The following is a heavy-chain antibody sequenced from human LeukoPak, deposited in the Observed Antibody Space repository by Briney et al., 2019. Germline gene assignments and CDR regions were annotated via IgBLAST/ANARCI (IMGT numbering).Heavy chain of an antibody. CDR2: ISSSSSYI. Sequence: GGSLRLSCAASGFTFSSYSMNWVRQAPGKGLEWVSSISSSSSYIYYADSVKGRFTISRDNAKNSLYLQMNSLRAEDTAVYYCARDWESGYPNNRARRGGDYWGQGTLVTVSS. CDR3: ARDWESGYPNNRARRGGDY. V-gene: IGHV3-21*01. CDR1: GFTFSSYS. D-gene: IGHD3-22*01. J-gene: IGHJ4*02.